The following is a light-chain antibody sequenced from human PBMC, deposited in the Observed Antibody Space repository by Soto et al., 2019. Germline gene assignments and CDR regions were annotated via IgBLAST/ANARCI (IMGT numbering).Light chain of an antibody. Sequence: QSVLTQPPSASGSPGQSVTISCTGTGSDVATYDFVSWYQQHPGKAPQLMIFEVNKRPSRVPDRFSGSKSGSTASLTVSGLQAEDEADYYCSSFTDSNTLIFGGGTKVTVL. V-gene: IGLV2-8*01. CDR1: GSDVATYDF. CDR2: EVN. CDR3: SSFTDSNTLI. J-gene: IGLJ2*01.